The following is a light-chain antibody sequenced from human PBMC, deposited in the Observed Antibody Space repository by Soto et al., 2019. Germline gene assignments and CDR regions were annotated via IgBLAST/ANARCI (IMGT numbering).Light chain of an antibody. J-gene: IGKJ1*01. CDR3: QQYNSYPWT. CDR1: ENIDTR. V-gene: IGKV1-5*03. CDR2: MAS. Sequence: DIQMTQSPSTLSASVGDRATITCRASENIDTRLAWYQQRPGKAPNLLIYMASSLESGVPSRFSGSGSGTEFTLTISSLQPDDFATYYCQQYNSYPWTFGQGTKVDIK.